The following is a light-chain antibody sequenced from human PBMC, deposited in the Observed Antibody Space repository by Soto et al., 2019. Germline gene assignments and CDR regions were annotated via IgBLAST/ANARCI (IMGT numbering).Light chain of an antibody. Sequence: LVLTQSPSASASLGASVNLTCSLDSGHSGNPIAWHQQQPEKGPRYLMKVNSDGSHRKGDGIPDRFSGSSSGAERYLTISSLQSEDEADYYCQTCGTGIVFGGGTKRTVL. CDR1: SGHSGNP. CDR2: VNSDGSH. V-gene: IGLV4-69*01. J-gene: IGLJ2*01. CDR3: QTCGTGIV.